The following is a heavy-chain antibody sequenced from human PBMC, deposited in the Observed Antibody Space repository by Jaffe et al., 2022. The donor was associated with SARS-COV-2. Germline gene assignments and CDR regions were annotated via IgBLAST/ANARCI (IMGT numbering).Heavy chain of an antibody. V-gene: IGHV3-48*03. CDR2: ISSSGSTI. CDR1: GFTFSSYE. CDR3: AREGSTPMAVAGTHYYYYYGMDV. Sequence: EVQLVESGGGLVQPGGSLRLSCAASGFTFSSYEMNWVRQAPGKGLEWVSYISSSGSTIYYADSVKGRFTISRDNAKNSLYLQMNSLRAEDTAVYYCAREGSTPMAVAGTHYYYYYGMDVWGQGTTVTVSS. D-gene: IGHD6-19*01. J-gene: IGHJ6*02.